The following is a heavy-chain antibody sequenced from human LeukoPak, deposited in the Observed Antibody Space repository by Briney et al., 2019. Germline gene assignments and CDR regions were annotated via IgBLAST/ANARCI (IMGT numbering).Heavy chain of an antibody. V-gene: IGHV7-4-1*02. CDR1: GYTFTNSA. D-gene: IGHD2-15*01. CDR3: ARGRGCSDGNCYSDH. Sequence: ASVKVSCKASGYTFTNSAMNWGRQAPGQGLEWMGWINTNTGNPTYAQGFTGRFVFSLDTSVSTAYLQISSLKTEDTAVYFCARGRGCSDGNCYSDHWGQGTLVTVSS. J-gene: IGHJ4*02. CDR2: INTNTGNP.